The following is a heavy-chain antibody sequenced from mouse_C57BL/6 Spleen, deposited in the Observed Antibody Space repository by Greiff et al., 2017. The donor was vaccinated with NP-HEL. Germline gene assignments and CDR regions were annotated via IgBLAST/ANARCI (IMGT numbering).Heavy chain of an antibody. CDR2: ISSGGDYI. J-gene: IGHJ4*01. CDR3: TSHSNYLYYAMDY. Sequence: DVMLVEPGAGFVKPGGSLKLSCAASGFTFSSYAMSWVRQTPEKRLEWVAYISSGGDYIYYADTVQGRFTISRDNARNTLYLQMNSLKSEYTAMYYCTSHSNYLYYAMDYWGQGASVTVSS. CDR1: GFTFSSYA. D-gene: IGHD2-5*01. V-gene: IGHV5-9-1*02.